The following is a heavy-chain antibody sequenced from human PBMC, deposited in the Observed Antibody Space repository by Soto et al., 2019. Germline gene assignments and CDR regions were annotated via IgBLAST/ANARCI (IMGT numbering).Heavy chain of an antibody. CDR1: GFTFSSYV. J-gene: IGHJ4*02. CDR2: ISGSGSGT. V-gene: IGHV3-23*01. CDR3: VKGRSGYDFDY. Sequence: EVQLLESGGGLVQPGGSLRLSCAASGFTFSSYVMSGVRQAPWKGLGWVSAISGSGSGTYYADSVKGRFTLSRNHAKNPLYVQMNSLRAEDTAVYYCVKGRSGYDFDYWGQGTLVTVSS. D-gene: IGHD5-12*01.